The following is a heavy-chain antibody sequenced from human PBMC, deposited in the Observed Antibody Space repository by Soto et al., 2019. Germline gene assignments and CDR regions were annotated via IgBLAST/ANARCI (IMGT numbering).Heavy chain of an antibody. CDR2: IYYSGGT. CDR3: CSGSYYNVIDS. D-gene: IGHD3-10*02. Sequence: PSETLSLTCAVSGYSISSSNWWGWIRQPPGKGLEWIGYIYYSGGTYYNPSLKSRITMSVDTSKNQFSLKVSSVTAVDTAVCYCCSGSYYNVIDSWGQGTLVTVSS. V-gene: IGHV4-28*01. CDR1: GYSISSSNW. J-gene: IGHJ4*02.